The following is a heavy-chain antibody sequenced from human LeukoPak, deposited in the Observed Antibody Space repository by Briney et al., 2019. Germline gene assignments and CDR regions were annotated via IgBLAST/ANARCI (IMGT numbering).Heavy chain of an antibody. D-gene: IGHD3-22*01. J-gene: IGHJ1*01. V-gene: IGHV3-15*01. CDR1: GFTLNNAW. CDR2: IKRETDGGTI. CDR3: TTDRYYDNSELQFQH. Sequence: GGSLRLSCAASGFTLNNAWMSWVRQAPGKGLEWLGRIKRETDGGTIDYAAPVKGRFTISRDDSRNTLYLQMDSLKVEDTAVYYCTTDRYYDNSELQFQHWGQGTLVTVSS.